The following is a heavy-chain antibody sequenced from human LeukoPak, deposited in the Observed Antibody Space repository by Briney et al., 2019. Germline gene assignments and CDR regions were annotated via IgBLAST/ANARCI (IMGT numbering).Heavy chain of an antibody. V-gene: IGHV3-23*01. CDR2: ISGSGAIT. Sequence: GGSLRLSCAASGFTFSSYAMTWVRQAPGKGLEWVSGISGSGAITYYAESMKGRFTISRDNSKNTLYLQMNSLRAEDTAVYYCAKGELPNDYFDYWGQGTLVTVSS. CDR1: GFTFSSYA. J-gene: IGHJ4*02. CDR3: AKGELPNDYFDY. D-gene: IGHD1-26*01.